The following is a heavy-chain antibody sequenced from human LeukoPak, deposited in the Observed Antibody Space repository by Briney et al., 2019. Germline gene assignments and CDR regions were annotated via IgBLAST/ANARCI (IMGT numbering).Heavy chain of an antibody. Sequence: ASVKVSFKASGYTFTGYYMHWVRQAPGQGLEWMGRINPNSGATNYAQKFQGRVTMTRDTSISTAYMELSTLRSDDTAVYYCARREETVSSSWYYFDYWGQGTLVTVSS. CDR3: ARREETVSSSWYYFDY. CDR1: GYTFTGYY. J-gene: IGHJ4*02. D-gene: IGHD6-13*01. V-gene: IGHV1-2*02. CDR2: INPNSGAT.